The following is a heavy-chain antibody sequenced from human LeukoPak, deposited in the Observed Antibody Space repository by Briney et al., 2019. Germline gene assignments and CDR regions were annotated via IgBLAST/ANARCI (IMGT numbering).Heavy chain of an antibody. CDR2: LSGTGGGT. D-gene: IGHD3-10*01. V-gene: IGHV3-23*01. J-gene: IGHJ3*02. CDR3: AKDRTPYSRSGGYYLGAFDI. Sequence: GGSLRLSCAASGFSFDNYAMTWVRQAPGKGLEWVSSLSGTGGGTWYAGSVKGRSTISRDNSKNTVYLQMNSLRVEDTAIYYCAKDRTPYSRSGGYYLGAFDIWGHGTLLTVSS. CDR1: GFSFDNYA.